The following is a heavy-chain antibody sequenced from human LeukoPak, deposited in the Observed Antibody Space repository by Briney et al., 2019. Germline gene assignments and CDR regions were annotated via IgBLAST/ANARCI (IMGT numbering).Heavy chain of an antibody. D-gene: IGHD6-13*01. J-gene: IGHJ4*02. CDR2: IYYSGST. Sequence: SETLSLTCTVSGGSISSYYWSWIRQPPGKGLEWIGYIYYSGSTNYNPSLKSRVTISVDTSKNQFSLKLSSVTAADTAVYYCARGGIAAAGTGFNYWGQGTLVTVSS. V-gene: IGHV4-59*12. CDR3: ARGGIAAAGTGFNY. CDR1: GGSISSYY.